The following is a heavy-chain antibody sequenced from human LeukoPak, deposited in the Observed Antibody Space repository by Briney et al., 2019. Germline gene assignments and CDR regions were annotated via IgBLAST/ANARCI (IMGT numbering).Heavy chain of an antibody. CDR2: ISGSGGST. Sequence: GGSLRLSCAASGFTFSSYAMSWVRQAPGKGLEWVSAISGSGGSTYYADSVKGRFTISRDNSKNTLYLQMTSVRAEDTAVYYCARAEGVRSSGIDYWGQGTLVTVSS. D-gene: IGHD6-6*01. J-gene: IGHJ4*02. CDR3: ARAEGVRSSGIDY. CDR1: GFTFSSYA. V-gene: IGHV3-23*01.